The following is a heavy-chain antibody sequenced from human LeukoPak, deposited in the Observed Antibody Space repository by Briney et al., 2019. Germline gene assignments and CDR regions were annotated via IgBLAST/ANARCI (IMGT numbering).Heavy chain of an antibody. CDR3: AGAGGTVTRDKRFDY. V-gene: IGHV1-46*01. CDR1: GYTFTSYY. Sequence: ASVKVSCKASGYTFTSYYMHWVRQAPGQGLEWMGIINPSGGSTSYAQKFQGRVTMTRDMSTSTVYMELSSLRSEDTAVYYCAGAGGTVTRDKRFDYWGQGTLVTVSS. CDR2: INPSGGST. D-gene: IGHD4-17*01. J-gene: IGHJ4*02.